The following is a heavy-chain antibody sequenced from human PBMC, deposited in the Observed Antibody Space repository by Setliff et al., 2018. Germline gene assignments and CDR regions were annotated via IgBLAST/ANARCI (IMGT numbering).Heavy chain of an antibody. J-gene: IGHJ6*03. CDR2: INPDGSIT. V-gene: IGHV3-74*01. Sequence: GGSLSLSCAASGFTFSKYWMYWVRQVPGKGLVWVSRINPDGSITNYADSVRGRFTISRDNAKDTLYLQMNSLRAEDTAVYFCASIDWGENFYNMDVWGKGTTVTVSS. D-gene: IGHD7-27*01. CDR3: ASIDWGENFYNMDV. CDR1: GFTFSKYW.